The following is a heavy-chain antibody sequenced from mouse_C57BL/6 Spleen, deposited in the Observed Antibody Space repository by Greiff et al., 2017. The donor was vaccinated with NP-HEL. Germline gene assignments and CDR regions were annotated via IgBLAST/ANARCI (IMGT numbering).Heavy chain of an antibody. J-gene: IGHJ3*01. CDR2: INPNNGGT. CDR3: ARRSWDVSY. V-gene: IGHV1-26*01. Sequence: EVQLQQSGPELVKPGASVKISCKASGYTFTDYYMNWVKQSHGKSLEWIGDINPNNGGTSYNQKFKGKATLTVDKSSSTAYMELRSLTSEDSAVYYCARRSWDVSYWGQGTLVTVSA. CDR1: GYTFTDYY. D-gene: IGHD4-1*01.